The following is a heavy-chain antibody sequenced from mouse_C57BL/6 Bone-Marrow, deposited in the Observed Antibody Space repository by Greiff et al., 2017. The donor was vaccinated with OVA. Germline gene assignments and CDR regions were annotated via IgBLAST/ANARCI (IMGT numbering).Heavy chain of an antibody. CDR3: ARRNANWDWFAY. V-gene: IGHV8-12*01. D-gene: IGHD4-1*01. Sequence: QVTLKECGPGILQSSQTLSLTCSFSGFSLSTSGMGVSWIRQPSGKGLEWLAHIYWDDDKRYNPSLKSRLTISKDTSRNQVFLKITSVDTADTATYYCARRNANWDWFAYWGQGTLVTVSA. CDR1: GFSLSTSGMG. CDR2: IYWDDDK. J-gene: IGHJ3*01.